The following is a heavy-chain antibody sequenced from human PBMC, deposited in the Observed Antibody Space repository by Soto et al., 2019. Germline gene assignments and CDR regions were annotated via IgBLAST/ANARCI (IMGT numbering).Heavy chain of an antibody. V-gene: IGHV4-4*02. J-gene: IGHJ4*02. CDR3: ARRWGEGRVDY. D-gene: IGHD3-10*01. CDR1: GGSISSSNW. Sequence: QVQLQESGPGLVKPSGTLSLTCAVSGGSISSSNWWSWVRQPPGKGLEWIGEIYHSGNTNYNPSRKSRVNMEVDKSRNQFSLKLSSVTAADTAVYYCARRWGEGRVDYWGQGTLVTVSS. CDR2: IYHSGNT.